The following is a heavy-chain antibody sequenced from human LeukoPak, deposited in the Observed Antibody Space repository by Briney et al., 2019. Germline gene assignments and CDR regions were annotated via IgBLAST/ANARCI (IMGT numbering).Heavy chain of an antibody. D-gene: IGHD6-19*01. J-gene: IGHJ1*01. V-gene: IGHV3-11*01. CDR2: ISSSGTTI. Sequence: GGSLRLSCAASGFTFSDYYMSWIRQAPGKGLEWVSYISSSGTTIYYADSVKGRFTISRDNSNNTLFLHLNSLRGEDTAVYYCTRNSGWYGLSWGQGTQVTVSS. CDR3: TRNSGWYGLS. CDR1: GFTFSDYY.